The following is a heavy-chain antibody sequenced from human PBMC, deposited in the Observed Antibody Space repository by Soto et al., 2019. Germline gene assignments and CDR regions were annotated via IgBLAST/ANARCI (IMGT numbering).Heavy chain of an antibody. D-gene: IGHD2-15*01. Sequence: QVQLVESGGGVVQPGRSLRLSCAASGFTFSSYAMHWVRQAPGKGLEWVVVISYDGSNKYYADSVKGRFTISRDNSKNTLYLQMNSLRAEDTAVYYCAREEGYCSGGGCYPDAFDIWGQGTMVTVSS. J-gene: IGHJ3*02. CDR2: ISYDGSNK. CDR1: GFTFSSYA. CDR3: AREEGYCSGGGCYPDAFDI. V-gene: IGHV3-30-3*01.